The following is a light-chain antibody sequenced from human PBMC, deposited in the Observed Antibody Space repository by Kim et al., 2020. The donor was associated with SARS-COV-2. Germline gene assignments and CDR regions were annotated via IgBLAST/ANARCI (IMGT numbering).Light chain of an antibody. CDR1: SSDVGGYNF. CDR3: SSYTGSSTLV. V-gene: IGLV2-14*03. CDR2: DVS. J-gene: IGLJ1*01. Sequence: QSITISCTGTSSDVGGYNFVSWYQQHPDKAPKLMIYDVSNRPSGISNRFSGSKSGNTASLTISGLQAEDEADYYCSSYTGSSTLVFGTGTKVTVL.